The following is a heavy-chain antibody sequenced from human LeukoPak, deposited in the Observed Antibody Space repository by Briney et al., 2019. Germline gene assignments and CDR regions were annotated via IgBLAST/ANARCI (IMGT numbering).Heavy chain of an antibody. Sequence: KTSETLSLTCTVSGDSISSSSYYWGWIRQPPGKGLEWIGNIYYSGSTYYNPSLKIRVTISVDTSKNQFSLKLSSVTAADTAVYYCARGSYGGGYYYYYYMDVWGKGTTVTVSS. CDR1: GDSISSSSYY. CDR3: ARGSYGGGYYYYYYMDV. J-gene: IGHJ6*03. CDR2: IYYSGST. D-gene: IGHD3-16*01. V-gene: IGHV4-39*01.